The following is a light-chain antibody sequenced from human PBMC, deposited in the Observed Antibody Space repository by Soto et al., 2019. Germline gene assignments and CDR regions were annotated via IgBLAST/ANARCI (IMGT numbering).Light chain of an antibody. CDR1: QSVSNN. CDR3: QQYNNWPPKWT. CDR2: GAS. J-gene: IGKJ1*01. V-gene: IGKV3D-15*01. Sequence: EIVLTQSRGTLSLSPGERATLSCRASQSVSNNYLAWYQQKPGQAPRLLIYGASNRATGIPDRFSGSGSGTEFTLTISSLQSEDFAVYYCQQYNNWPPKWTFGQGTKVDIK.